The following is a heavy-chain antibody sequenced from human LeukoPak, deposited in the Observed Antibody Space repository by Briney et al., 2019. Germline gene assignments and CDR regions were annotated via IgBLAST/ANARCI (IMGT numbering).Heavy chain of an antibody. V-gene: IGHV3-48*01. Sequence: GGSLRLSCAASGFTFSSYSMNWVRQAPGEGLEWVSYISSSSSTIYYADSVKGRFTISRDNAKNSLYLQMNSLRAEDTAVYYCAREVTAMVTSYYYGMDVWGQGTTVTVSS. CDR2: ISSSSSTI. J-gene: IGHJ6*02. CDR3: AREVTAMVTSYYYGMDV. D-gene: IGHD5-18*01. CDR1: GFTFSSYS.